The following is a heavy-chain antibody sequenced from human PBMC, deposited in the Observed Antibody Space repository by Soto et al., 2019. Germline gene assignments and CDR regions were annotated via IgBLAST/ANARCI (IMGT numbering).Heavy chain of an antibody. D-gene: IGHD1-1*01. J-gene: IGHJ4*02. Sequence: GASVKVSCKASGYTFTSYGITWVRQAPGQGLEWMGWISAYNGNTKYAQKLQGRVTMTTDTSTSTAYMELRSLRSDDTAVYYCARDLEAQIVDYWGQGTLVTVSS. CDR1: GYTFTSYG. V-gene: IGHV1-18*01. CDR2: ISAYNGNT. CDR3: ARDLEAQIVDY.